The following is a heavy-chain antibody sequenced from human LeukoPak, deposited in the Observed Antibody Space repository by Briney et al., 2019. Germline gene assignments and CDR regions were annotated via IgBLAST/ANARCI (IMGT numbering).Heavy chain of an antibody. J-gene: IGHJ4*02. CDR2: ISDSGGNT. CDR3: ASCGYGYTSPPGY. V-gene: IGHV3-23*01. D-gene: IGHD5-18*01. CDR1: GFTFSSYA. Sequence: PGGSLRLSCAASGFTFSSYAMTWVRQAPGKGLEWVSSISDSGGNTYYADSVKGRFTISRDNPKNTLYLQMNSLRAEDTAVYYCASCGYGYTSPPGYWGQGTLVTVSS.